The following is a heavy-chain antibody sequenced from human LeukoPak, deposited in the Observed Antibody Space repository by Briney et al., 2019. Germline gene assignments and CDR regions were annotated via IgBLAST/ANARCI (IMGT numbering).Heavy chain of an antibody. V-gene: IGHV4-39*01. CDR1: GASFSSSTYY. CDR3: ARHAGGIAAAGTRPFDY. D-gene: IGHD6-13*01. CDR2: IYYSGST. J-gene: IGHJ4*02. Sequence: KSSETLSLTCTVSGASFSSSTYYWGWIRQPPGKGREWIGSIYYSGSTYYNPSLKSRVTMSVDTSKNQFSLKLSSVTAADTAVYYCARHAGGIAAAGTRPFDYWGQGTLVTVSS.